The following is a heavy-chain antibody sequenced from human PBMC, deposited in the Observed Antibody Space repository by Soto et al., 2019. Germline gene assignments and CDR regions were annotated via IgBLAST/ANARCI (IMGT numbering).Heavy chain of an antibody. CDR1: GFTFSSFG. CDR3: ARKVGMEFDD. J-gene: IGHJ4*02. Sequence: GGSLRLSCAASGFTFSSFGMHWVRQAPGKGLEWVALIWFDGSNKNYADSVKGRFTISRDNSKNTLALQMNSLRAEDTAVYFCARKVGMEFDDWGQGTPVTVAS. D-gene: IGHD2-21*01. CDR2: IWFDGSNK. V-gene: IGHV3-33*01.